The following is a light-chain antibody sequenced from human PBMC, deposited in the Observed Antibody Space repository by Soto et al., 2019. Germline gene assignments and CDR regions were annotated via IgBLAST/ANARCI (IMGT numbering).Light chain of an antibody. CDR1: QSVTSN. J-gene: IGKJ2*03. Sequence: EMVMTQSPATLSVSPGERATLSCRASQSVTSNLAWYQQKPGQAPRLLIHGASTRATGIPVRFSGSGSGTEFTLTISSLQSEDFAVYHCQQYGYSPYSFGQGTKLQI. CDR2: GAS. CDR3: QQYGYSPYS. V-gene: IGKV3-15*01.